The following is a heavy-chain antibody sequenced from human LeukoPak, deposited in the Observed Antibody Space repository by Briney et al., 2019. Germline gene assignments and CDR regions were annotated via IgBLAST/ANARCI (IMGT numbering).Heavy chain of an antibody. D-gene: IGHD2/OR15-2a*01. Sequence: GGSLRLSCAASGFTFSDYYMSWIRQAPGKGLEWVSYISSSGSTIYYADSVKGRFTISRDNAQNSLYLYMNSLTPEDTAIFYCVRGYSTTYYAWLEPWGQGTLVTVSS. CDR2: ISSSGSTI. J-gene: IGHJ5*02. CDR1: GFTFSDYY. V-gene: IGHV3-11*04. CDR3: VRGYSTTYYAWLEP.